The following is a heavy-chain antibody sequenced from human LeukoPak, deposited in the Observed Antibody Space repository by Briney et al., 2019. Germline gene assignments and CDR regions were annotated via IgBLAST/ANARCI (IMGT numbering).Heavy chain of an antibody. Sequence: GGSLRLSCAASGFTFSSYGMSWVRQAPGRGLEWVSAISGSGGSTYYADSVKGRFTISRDNSKNTLYLQMNSLRAEDTAVYYCARAVPYGSGSYYPYWGQGTLVTVSS. D-gene: IGHD3-10*01. V-gene: IGHV3-23*01. CDR3: ARAVPYGSGSYYPY. J-gene: IGHJ4*02. CDR2: ISGSGGST. CDR1: GFTFSSYG.